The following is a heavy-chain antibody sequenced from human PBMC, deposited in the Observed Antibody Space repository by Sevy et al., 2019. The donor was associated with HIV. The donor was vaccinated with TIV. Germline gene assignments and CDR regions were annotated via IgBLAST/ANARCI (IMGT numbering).Heavy chain of an antibody. Sequence: ASVTVSCKASGYTFTRYGITWVRQAPGQGLEWMGWTSAYNGNTNYAQKVQGRVTMTTDISTSTAYMELRSLRSDDTAMYYCARDRNNYDSSGYPKGMDVWGQGTTVTVSS. CDR3: ARDRNNYDSSGYPKGMDV. CDR2: TSAYNGNT. CDR1: GYTFTRYG. D-gene: IGHD3-22*01. V-gene: IGHV1-18*01. J-gene: IGHJ6*02.